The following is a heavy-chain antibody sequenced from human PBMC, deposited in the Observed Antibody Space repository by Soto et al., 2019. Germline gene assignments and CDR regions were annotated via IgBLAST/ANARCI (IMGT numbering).Heavy chain of an antibody. V-gene: IGHV3-30-3*01. D-gene: IGHD1-26*01. CDR1: GFTFSSHA. CDR2: ISSDGSNK. Sequence: QVQLVESGGGVVQPGRSLRLSCAVSGFTFSSHAMHWVRHAPGKGLEWVTLISSDGSNKYYADSVKGRFTTSRDNSKNTMYLQMNSLRVEDTAVYYCARDDEGGSDCDLGYWGQGALVTVSS. CDR3: ARDDEGGSDCDLGY. J-gene: IGHJ4*02.